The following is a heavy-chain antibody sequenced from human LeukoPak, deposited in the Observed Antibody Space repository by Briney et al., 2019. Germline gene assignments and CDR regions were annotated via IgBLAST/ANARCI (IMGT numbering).Heavy chain of an antibody. CDR3: AKDRGSWSYGGFDY. J-gene: IGHJ4*02. CDR1: GFTFSSYA. CDR2: IGYDGTKT. V-gene: IGHV3-30*02. D-gene: IGHD1-26*01. Sequence: TGGSLRLSCAASGFTFSSYAMSWVRQAPGKGLEWVTFIGYDGTKTDYVDSVKGRFTISRDNSNNTLYLQMNSLRIEDTAVYYCAKDRGSWSYGGFDYWGQGILVTVSS.